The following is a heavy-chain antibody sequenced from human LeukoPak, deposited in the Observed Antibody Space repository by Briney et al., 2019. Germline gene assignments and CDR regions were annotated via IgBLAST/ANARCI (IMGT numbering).Heavy chain of an antibody. CDR2: ISSNGGST. D-gene: IGHD4-17*01. CDR3: ARGSGGDYRDYYYYGMDV. Sequence: GGSLRLSCSASGFTFSSYAMHWVRQAPGKGLEYVSAISSNGGSTYYADSVKGRFTISRDNAKNSLYLQMNSLRAEDTALYYCARGSGGDYRDYYYYGMDVWGQGTTVTVSS. J-gene: IGHJ6*02. V-gene: IGHV3-64*04. CDR1: GFTFSSYA.